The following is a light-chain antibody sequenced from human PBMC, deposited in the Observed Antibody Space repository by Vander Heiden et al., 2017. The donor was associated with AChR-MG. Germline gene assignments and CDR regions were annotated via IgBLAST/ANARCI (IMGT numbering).Light chain of an antibody. CDR3: SSYTSSSTPL. CDR2: EVS. J-gene: IGLJ3*02. V-gene: IGLV2-18*02. CDR1: SSDVGSYNR. Sequence: QSALTQPPSVSGSPGQSVTISCTGTSSDVGSYNRVSWYQQPPGTAPKLMIYEVSNRPSGVPDRFSGSKSGNTASLTISGLQAEDEADYYCSSYTSSSTPLFGGGTKLTV.